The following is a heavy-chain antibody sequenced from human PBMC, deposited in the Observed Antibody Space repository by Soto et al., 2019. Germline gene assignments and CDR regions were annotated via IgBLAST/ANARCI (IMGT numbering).Heavy chain of an antibody. CDR3: AREYSSSNYGMDV. CDR2: IYYSGST. D-gene: IGHD6-6*01. Sequence: PSETLSLTCTVSGGSISSGDYYWSWIRQPPGKGLEWIGYIYYSGSTYYNPSLKSRVTISVDTSKNQYSLKLSSVTAADTAVYYCAREYSSSNYGMDVWGQGTTVTVSS. CDR1: GGSISSGDYY. V-gene: IGHV4-30-4*01. J-gene: IGHJ6*02.